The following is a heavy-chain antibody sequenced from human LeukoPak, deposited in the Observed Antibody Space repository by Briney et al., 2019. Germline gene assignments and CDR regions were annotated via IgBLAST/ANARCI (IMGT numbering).Heavy chain of an antibody. CDR1: GYTFTSYD. CDR3: VTSICYYDPSCYYPFDY. CDR2: MNPRSGNT. Sequence: ASVKVSCKASGYTFTSYDINWVRQATGQGLEWMGWMNPRSGNTGYAQKLQGRITMTRNTAINTAYMELSSRRTEDTAVYYCVTSICYYDPSCYYPFDYWGQGTLVTVSS. D-gene: IGHD3-22*01. J-gene: IGHJ4*02. V-gene: IGHV1-8*01.